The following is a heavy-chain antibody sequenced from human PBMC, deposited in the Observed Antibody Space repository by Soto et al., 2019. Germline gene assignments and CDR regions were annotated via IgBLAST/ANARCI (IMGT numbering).Heavy chain of an antibody. CDR2: IYYSGST. D-gene: IGHD2-15*01. CDR1: GGSISSYY. CDR3: AGGGECSGGSCYSFARFDY. V-gene: IGHV4-59*01. J-gene: IGHJ4*02. Sequence: SETLSLTCTVSGGSISSYYWSWIRQSPGKGLEWIGYIYYSGSTNYNPSLKSRVTISVDTSKNQFSLKLSSVTAADTAVYYCAGGGECSGGSCYSFARFDYWGQGTLVTVSS.